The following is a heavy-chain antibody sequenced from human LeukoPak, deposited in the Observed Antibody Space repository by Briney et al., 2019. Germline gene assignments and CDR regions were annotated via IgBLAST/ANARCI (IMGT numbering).Heavy chain of an antibody. CDR1: GGTFSSYA. Sequence: SVKVSCKASGGTFSSYAISWVRQAPGQGLEWMGGIIPIFGTANYAQKFQGRVTITADKSTSTAYMELSSLRSEDTAVYYCARLNVKGGGWPSVGFVYWGQGTLVTVSS. D-gene: IGHD6-19*01. CDR2: IIPIFGTA. J-gene: IGHJ4*02. CDR3: ARLNVKGGGWPSVGFVY. V-gene: IGHV1-69*06.